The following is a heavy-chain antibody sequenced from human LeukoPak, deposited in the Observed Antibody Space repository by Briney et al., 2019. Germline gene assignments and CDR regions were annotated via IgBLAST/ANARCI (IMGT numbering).Heavy chain of an antibody. CDR3: ARRDIGGLKFSLDF. J-gene: IGHJ4*02. CDR1: GYDLSSGYD. CDR2: INYSGRT. Sequence: SETLSLTCSVSGYDLSSGYDWGWVRQPPGMGLEWIGNINYSGRTSYHPSLTSRVTLSLDTSKNQFSLTLRSVTAADTAVFYCARRDIGGLKFSLDFWGQGTLVTVSS. D-gene: IGHD3-16*01. V-gene: IGHV4-38-2*02.